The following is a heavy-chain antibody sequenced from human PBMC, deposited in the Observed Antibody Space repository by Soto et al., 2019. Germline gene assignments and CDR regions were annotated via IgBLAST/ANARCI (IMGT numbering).Heavy chain of an antibody. V-gene: IGHV3-15*07. D-gene: IGHD6-13*01. CDR2: IKSRGGGGTT. CDR3: VWQQRFHYGVGV. CDR1: GFFFPDAW. Sequence: EVQLVESGGDLVKPGGSLRLSCAASGFFFPDAWMNWVRQAPGKGLEWVGRIKSRGGGGTTDYAAAVKGRFIISRDDSENTMNLQMNSLKTEDTGVYFCVWQQRFHYGVGVWGQGTTVTVSS. J-gene: IGHJ6*02.